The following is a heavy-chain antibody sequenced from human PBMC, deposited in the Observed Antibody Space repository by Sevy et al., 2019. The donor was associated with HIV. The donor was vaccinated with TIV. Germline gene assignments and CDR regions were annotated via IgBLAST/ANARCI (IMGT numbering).Heavy chain of an antibody. CDR1: GYSFTHYW. V-gene: IGHV5-51*01. CDR3: TRLTGYQPYSYYALDV. J-gene: IGHJ6*02. D-gene: IGHD5-12*01. CDR2: IYPVDSDP. Sequence: GEALKISCEGSGYSFTHYWIAWVRQIPGKGLEWMGIIYPVDSDPTYSPSFQGQVTISADKSINIAYLQWSRLKASDTAMYYCTRLTGYQPYSYYALDVWCHRTTVTVSS.